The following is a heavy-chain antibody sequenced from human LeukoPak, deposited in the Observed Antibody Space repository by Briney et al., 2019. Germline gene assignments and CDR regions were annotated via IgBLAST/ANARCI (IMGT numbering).Heavy chain of an antibody. Sequence: VGSLRLSCAASGFSLSTFNMNWVRQAPGKGLEWVSCISGTGSVYYAASVRGRFTISRDNAGNSLFLQLNSLRTEDTAVYFCARDLPGSSWYALDSWGQGTLVTVSS. J-gene: IGHJ5*01. CDR2: ISGTGSV. V-gene: IGHV3-69-1*01. CDR1: GFSLSTFN. D-gene: IGHD6-13*01. CDR3: ARDLPGSSWYALDS.